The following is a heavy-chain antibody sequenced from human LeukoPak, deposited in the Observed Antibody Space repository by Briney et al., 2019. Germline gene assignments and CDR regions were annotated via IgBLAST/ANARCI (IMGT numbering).Heavy chain of an antibody. J-gene: IGHJ4*02. CDR3: ARAEVRVYGDYRFDY. D-gene: IGHD4-17*01. Sequence: ASVKVSCKASGGTFSSYAISWVRQAHGQGLEWMGRIIPILGIANYAQKFQGRVTITADKSTSTAYMELSSLRSEDTAVYYCARAEVRVYGDYRFDYWGQGTLVTVSS. CDR2: IIPILGIA. V-gene: IGHV1-69*04. CDR1: GGTFSSYA.